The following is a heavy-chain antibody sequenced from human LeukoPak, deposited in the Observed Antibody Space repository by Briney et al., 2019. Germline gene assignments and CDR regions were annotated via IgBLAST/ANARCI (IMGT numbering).Heavy chain of an antibody. CDR2: IYYSGST. CDR3: ARGGDTAMVRIDY. J-gene: IGHJ4*02. V-gene: IGHV4-59*01. Sequence: SETLSLTCTVSGGSISSYYWSWIRQPPGKGLEWVGYIYYSGSTNYNPSLKSRVTISVDTSKNQFSLKLSSVTAADTAVYYCARGGDTAMVRIDYWGQGTLVTVSS. D-gene: IGHD5-18*01. CDR1: GGSISSYY.